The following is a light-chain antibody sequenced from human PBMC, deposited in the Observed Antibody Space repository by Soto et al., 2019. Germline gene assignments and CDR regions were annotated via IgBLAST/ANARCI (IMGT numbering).Light chain of an antibody. CDR1: QGLSSW. CDR2: STS. CDR3: QQATISQLT. V-gene: IGKV1-12*01. Sequence: DIQMTQSPSSVSASVGDRVTITCRASQGLSSWLAWYQQKPGKAPKLLIDSTSTLQRGVPSRFSGRGSGTEFTLAIRSLQPEDYATYFCQQATISQLTFGGGTKVEI. J-gene: IGKJ4*01.